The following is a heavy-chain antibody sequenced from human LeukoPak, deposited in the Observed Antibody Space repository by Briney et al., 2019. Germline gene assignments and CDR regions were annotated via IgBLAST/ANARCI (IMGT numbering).Heavy chain of an antibody. Sequence: ASVKVSCKASGYTFTSYDINWVRQAPGQGLEWMGWISAYNGNTNYAQKLQGRVTMTTDTSTSTAYMELRSLRSDDTAVYYCARVWENYYFDYWGQGTLVTVSS. J-gene: IGHJ4*02. CDR2: ISAYNGNT. D-gene: IGHD1-26*01. CDR1: GYTFTSYD. CDR3: ARVWENYYFDY. V-gene: IGHV1-18*01.